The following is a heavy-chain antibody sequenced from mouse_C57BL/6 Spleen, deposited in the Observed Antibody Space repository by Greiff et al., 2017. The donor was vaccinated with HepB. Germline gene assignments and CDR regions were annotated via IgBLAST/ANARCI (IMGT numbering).Heavy chain of an antibody. CDR3: ARPYYRYWYFDV. D-gene: IGHD1-1*02. Sequence: EVQRVESGGGLVQPGGSLSLSCAASGFTFTDYYMSWVRQPPGKALEWLGFIRNKANGYTTEYSASVKGRFTISRDNSQSILYLQMNALRAEDSATYYCARPYYRYWYFDVWGTGTTVTVSS. V-gene: IGHV7-3*01. CDR2: IRNKANGYTT. J-gene: IGHJ1*03. CDR1: GFTFTDYY.